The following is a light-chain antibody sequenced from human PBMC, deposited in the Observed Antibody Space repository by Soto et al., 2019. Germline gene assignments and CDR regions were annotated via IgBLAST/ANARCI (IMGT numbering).Light chain of an antibody. J-gene: IGKJ2*01. V-gene: IGKV1-9*01. Sequence: DLPLTQSPSFLSASVGDRVTISCRASQAIYSYLAWYQQKPGKAPKLLIFGASKLQSGVPSRFSGSGSGTEFTLTISSLQPEDCATYYCQQLNSHPRTFGQGTKLEIK. CDR3: QQLNSHPRT. CDR1: QAIYSY. CDR2: GAS.